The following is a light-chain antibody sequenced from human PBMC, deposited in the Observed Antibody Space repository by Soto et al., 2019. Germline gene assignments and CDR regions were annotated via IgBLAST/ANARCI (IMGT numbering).Light chain of an antibody. CDR1: SSDVGSYNY. V-gene: IGLV2-14*01. J-gene: IGLJ1*01. CDR2: EVS. CDR3: SSYTSSSPYV. Sequence: QSALTQPASVSGSPGQSITISCTGTSSDVGSYNYVSWYQQHPGKAPKLMIYEVSNRPSGVSNRFSGSKAGNTASLTISGLQAEDEADYYCSSYTSSSPYVFGTGTKLPVL.